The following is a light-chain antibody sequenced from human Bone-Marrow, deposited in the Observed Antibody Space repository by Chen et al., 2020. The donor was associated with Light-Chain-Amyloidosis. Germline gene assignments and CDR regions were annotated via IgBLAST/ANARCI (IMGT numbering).Light chain of an antibody. V-gene: IGLV2-23*01. Sequence: QSALTQPASVSGSPGQSSTISSTSSNSDVGNYNLVSWYQHHPGKAPKLIIYGDFKRPSGVSNRFSGSKSGNTASLTISGLQNEDEAHYHCCAYTGSSTWVFGGGTKLTVL. CDR1: NSDVGNYNL. CDR2: GDF. J-gene: IGLJ3*02. CDR3: CAYTGSSTWV.